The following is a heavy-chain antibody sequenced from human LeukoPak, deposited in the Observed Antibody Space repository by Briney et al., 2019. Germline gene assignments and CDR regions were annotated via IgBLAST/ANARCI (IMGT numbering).Heavy chain of an antibody. CDR2: IIPILGIA. Sequence: SVKVSCKASGGTFSSYAISWVRQAPGQGLEWMGRIIPILGIANYAQKFQGRVTITADKSTSTAYMELSSLRSEDTAVYYCAREKGSEGFDPWGQGTLVTVSS. CDR3: AREKGSEGFDP. V-gene: IGHV1-69*04. CDR1: GGTFSSYA. J-gene: IGHJ5*02.